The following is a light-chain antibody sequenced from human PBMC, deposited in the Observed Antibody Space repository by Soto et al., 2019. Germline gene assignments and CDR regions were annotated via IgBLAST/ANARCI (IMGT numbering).Light chain of an antibody. CDR3: QHYGGSLLT. CDR1: QSVDSRS. Sequence: EIVLTQSPGTLSLSPGERATLYCRASQSVDSRSLVWYQQKPDQAPRVLIYGAAARAAGIPDRFSGSGSGTYFTLTISSLEPEDFAVYYCQHYGGSLLTFGGGTKVDIK. CDR2: GAA. J-gene: IGKJ4*01. V-gene: IGKV3-20*01.